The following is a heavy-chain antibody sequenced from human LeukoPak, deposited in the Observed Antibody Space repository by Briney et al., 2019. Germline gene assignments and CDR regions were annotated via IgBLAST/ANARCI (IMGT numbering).Heavy chain of an antibody. D-gene: IGHD4-17*01. CDR2: INHSGST. V-gene: IGHV4-34*01. Sequence: PSETLSLTCAVYGVSFSGYYWSWIRQPPGKGLEWIGEINHSGSTNYNPSLKSRVTISVDTSKNQFSLRLSSVTAADTAVYYCASYGDYTWGSWFDPWGQGTLVTVSS. CDR3: ASYGDYTWGSWFDP. J-gene: IGHJ5*02. CDR1: GVSFSGYY.